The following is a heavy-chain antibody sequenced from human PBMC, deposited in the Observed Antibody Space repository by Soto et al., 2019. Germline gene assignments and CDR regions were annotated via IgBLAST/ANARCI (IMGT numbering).Heavy chain of an antibody. CDR1: GGAFSDYA. J-gene: IGHJ6*02. V-gene: IGHV1-69*12. CDR2: IMPIFRAP. Sequence: QVQLVQSGAEVKKPGSSVKVSCKASGGAFSDYAFSWVRQAPGQGLEWLGGIMPIFRAPEYAQKFPGRVTITADEFTRTADMEMNSLRSEDTAVYYCASWLKGPDIGNYYYGMDVWGQGTTVTVS. D-gene: IGHD2-15*01. CDR3: ASWLKGPDIGNYYYGMDV.